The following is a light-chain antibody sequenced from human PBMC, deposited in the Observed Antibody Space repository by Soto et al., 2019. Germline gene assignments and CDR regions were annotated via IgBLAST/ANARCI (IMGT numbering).Light chain of an antibody. CDR2: WAS. CDR3: HQYYSTPRT. V-gene: IGKV4-1*01. J-gene: IGKJ1*01. CDR1: QTVLDSSKNKDY. Sequence: DIVMTQSPDSLAVSLGERATIKCKSSQTVLDSSKNKDYLTWYQQKPEQPPKLLIYWASTREFGVPDRFSGSGSGTNFTLTISSLQAEDVAVYYCHQYYSTPRTFGHGTKVEIK.